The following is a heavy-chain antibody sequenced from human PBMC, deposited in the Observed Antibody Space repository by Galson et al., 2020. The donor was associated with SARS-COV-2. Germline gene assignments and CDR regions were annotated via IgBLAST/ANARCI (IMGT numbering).Heavy chain of an antibody. Sequence: GGSLRLSCAASGFSFSRYAMHWVRQAPGKGLEWVAVMSNDGTNAYYADSVKGRFTISRDNSKNTLYLQMNSLRAEDTAVYYCARDLEEWELLFPVDYWGQGTLLTVSS. CDR2: MSNDGTNA. V-gene: IGHV3-30*07. D-gene: IGHD1-26*01. CDR3: ARDLEEWELLFPVDY. CDR1: GFSFSRYA. J-gene: IGHJ4*02.